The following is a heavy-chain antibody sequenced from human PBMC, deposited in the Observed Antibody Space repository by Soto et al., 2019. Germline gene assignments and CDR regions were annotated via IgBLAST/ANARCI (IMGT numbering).Heavy chain of an antibody. Sequence: GGSLRLSCAASGFTFSGSAMHWVRQASGKGLEWVGRIRSKANSYATAYAASVKGRFTISRDDSKNTAYLQMNSLKPEDTAVYYCTRQDWFAPWGQGTLVTVSS. CDR2: IRSKANSYAT. V-gene: IGHV3-73*01. CDR1: GFTFSGSA. CDR3: TRQDWFAP. J-gene: IGHJ5*02.